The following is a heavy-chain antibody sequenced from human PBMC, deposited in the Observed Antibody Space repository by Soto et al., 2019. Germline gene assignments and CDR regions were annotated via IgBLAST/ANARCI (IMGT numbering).Heavy chain of an antibody. CDR1: GFTFSRHW. Sequence: PGGSLRLSCAASGFTFSRHWIHWVRQAPGQXLVWVSRTKTDGTTSFADSVRGRFTISRDNAENTLYLQMNSLRAEDTAVYYCVRDMRAVPWYGGISSAFDMWGQGTMVTV. D-gene: IGHD3-10*01. V-gene: IGHV3-74*01. CDR2: TKTDGTT. J-gene: IGHJ3*02. CDR3: VRDMRAVPWYGGISSAFDM.